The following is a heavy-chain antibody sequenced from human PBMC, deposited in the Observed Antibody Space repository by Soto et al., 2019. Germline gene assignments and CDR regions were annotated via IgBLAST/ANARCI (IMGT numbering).Heavy chain of an antibody. CDR1: GGSISSGDYY. J-gene: IGHJ5*02. Sequence: QVQLQESGPGLVKPSQTLSLTCTVSGGSISSGDYYWSWIRQPPGKGLEWIGYIYYSGSTYYNPTLKSRGTIPVDTSKNQFSLKLSSVTAADTAVYYCARQHGYSGLSRFDPWGQGTLVTVSS. CDR2: IYYSGST. V-gene: IGHV4-30-4*01. D-gene: IGHD5-12*01. CDR3: ARQHGYSGLSRFDP.